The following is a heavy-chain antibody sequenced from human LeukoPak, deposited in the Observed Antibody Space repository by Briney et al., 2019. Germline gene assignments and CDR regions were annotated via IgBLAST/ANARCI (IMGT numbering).Heavy chain of an antibody. CDR2: IRYDGSNK. CDR3: AKVIQTGYYYGMDV. Sequence: GGSLRLSCAASGFTFSSYGMHWVRQAPGKGLEWVAFIRYDGSNKYYADSVKGRFTISRDNSKNTLYLQMNSLRAEDTAVYYCAKVIQTGYYYGMDVWGQGTTVTVSS. J-gene: IGHJ6*02. V-gene: IGHV3-30*02. CDR1: GFTFSSYG.